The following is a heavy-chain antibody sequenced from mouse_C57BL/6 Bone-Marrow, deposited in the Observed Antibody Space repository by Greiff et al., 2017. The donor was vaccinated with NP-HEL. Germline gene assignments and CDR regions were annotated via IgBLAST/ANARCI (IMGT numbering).Heavy chain of an antibody. J-gene: IGHJ3*01. CDR1: GYSFTSYY. Sequence: QVQLQQSGPELVKPGASVKISCKASGYSFTSYYIHWVKQRPGQGLEWIGWIYPGSGNTKYNEKFKGKATLTADTSSSTAYMQLSSLTSEDSAVYYCARLGDWDPAWFAYWGQGTLVTVSA. CDR3: ARLGDWDPAWFAY. CDR2: IYPGSGNT. V-gene: IGHV1-66*01. D-gene: IGHD4-1*01.